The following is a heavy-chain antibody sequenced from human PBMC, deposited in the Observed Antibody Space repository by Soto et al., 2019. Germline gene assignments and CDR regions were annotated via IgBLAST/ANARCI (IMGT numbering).Heavy chain of an antibody. D-gene: IGHD3-3*01. CDR3: AKDLTPLALFGVIDY. V-gene: IGHV3-30*18. Sequence: PGGSLRLSCAASGFTFKTYGMHWVRQAPGKGLEWVAVISHDGNNEDYADSVRGRFTISRDNSKNMLFLEMNSLRVEDTAVYFCAKDLTPLALFGVIDYWGQGALVTVS. CDR2: ISHDGNNE. J-gene: IGHJ4*02. CDR1: GFTFKTYG.